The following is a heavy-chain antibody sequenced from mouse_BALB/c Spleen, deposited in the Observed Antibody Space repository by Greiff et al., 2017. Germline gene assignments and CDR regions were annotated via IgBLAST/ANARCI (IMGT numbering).Heavy chain of an antibody. J-gene: IGHJ2*01. CDR2: ISSGGSYT. D-gene: IGHD1-1*01. Sequence: EVNVVESGGGLVKPGGSLKLSCAASGFTFSSYTMSWVRQTPEKRLEWVATISSGGSYTYYPDSVKGRFTISRDNAKNTLYLQMSSLKSEDTAMYYCTRFTTGKTYYFDYWGQGTTLTVSS. V-gene: IGHV5-6-4*01. CDR3: TRFTTGKTYYFDY. CDR1: GFTFSSYT.